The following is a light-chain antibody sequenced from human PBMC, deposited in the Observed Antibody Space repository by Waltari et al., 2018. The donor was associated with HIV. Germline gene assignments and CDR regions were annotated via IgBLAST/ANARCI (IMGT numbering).Light chain of an antibody. V-gene: IGLV1-47*01. CDR1: SSNIGSNY. Sequence: QSVLTQPPSASGTPGQRVTISCSGSSSNIGSNYVYWYQQLPGTAPKLLIYRNNQRPSGVPDRFSGSKSGTSASLAITGLLAEDEADYYCQSYDSSLSVWVFGGGTKLTVL. CDR3: QSYDSSLSVWV. CDR2: RNN. J-gene: IGLJ3*02.